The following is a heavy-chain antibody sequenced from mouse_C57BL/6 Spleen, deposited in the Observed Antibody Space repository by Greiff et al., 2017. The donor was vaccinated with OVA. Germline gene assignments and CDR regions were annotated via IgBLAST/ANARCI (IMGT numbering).Heavy chain of an antibody. CDR2: INPYNGGT. J-gene: IGHJ2*01. Sequence: VQLQQSGPVLVKPGASVKMSCKASGYTFTDYYMNWVKQSHGKSLEWIGVINPYNGGTSYNQKFKGKATLTVDKSSSTAYMELNSLTSEDSAVYYCAREYYGSSYYLDYWGQGTTLTVSS. V-gene: IGHV1-19*01. D-gene: IGHD1-1*01. CDR1: GYTFTDYY. CDR3: AREYYGSSYYLDY.